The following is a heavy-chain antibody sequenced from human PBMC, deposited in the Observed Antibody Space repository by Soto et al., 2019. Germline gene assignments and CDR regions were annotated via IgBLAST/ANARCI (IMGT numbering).Heavy chain of an antibody. V-gene: IGHV1-2*02. CDR3: ARGDSSTWYDY. CDR2: INPNTGGT. Sequence: GASVKVSCKASGYTFTGYYINWVRQAPGQGLEWMGWINPNTGGTHFAQRFQGRVTMTRDTSISTAYMELSRLRSDDTAVYYCARGDSSTWYDYWGQGXLVTVPS. D-gene: IGHD6-13*01. CDR1: GYTFTGYY. J-gene: IGHJ4*02.